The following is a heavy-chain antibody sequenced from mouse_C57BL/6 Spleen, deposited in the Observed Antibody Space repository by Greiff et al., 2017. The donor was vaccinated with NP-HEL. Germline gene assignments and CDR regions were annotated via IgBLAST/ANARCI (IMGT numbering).Heavy chain of an antibody. J-gene: IGHJ1*03. D-gene: IGHD1-1*01. V-gene: IGHV1-50*01. CDR2: IDPSDSYT. CDR1: GYTFTSYW. CDR3: ARDYGSSTRYFDV. Sequence: QVQLQQSGAELVKPGASVKLSCKASGYTFTSYWMQWVKQRPGQGLEWIGEIDPSDSYTNYNQKFKGKATLTVDTSSSTAYMQLSSLTSEDSAVYYCARDYGSSTRYFDVWGTGTTVTVSS.